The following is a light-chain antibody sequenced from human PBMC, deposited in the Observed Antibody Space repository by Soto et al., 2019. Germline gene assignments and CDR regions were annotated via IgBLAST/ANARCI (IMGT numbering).Light chain of an antibody. CDR3: MQGTHWPPGT. V-gene: IGKV2-30*01. Sequence: DVVMTQSPLSPPVTLGQPASISCRSSQSLVYSDGNTYLTWFQQRPGQSPRRLIHRVSNRDSGVPDRFSGSGSDTDFTLKISRVEAEDVGIYYCMQGTHWPPGTFGQGTKVEIK. CDR2: RVS. J-gene: IGKJ1*01. CDR1: QSLVYSDGNTY.